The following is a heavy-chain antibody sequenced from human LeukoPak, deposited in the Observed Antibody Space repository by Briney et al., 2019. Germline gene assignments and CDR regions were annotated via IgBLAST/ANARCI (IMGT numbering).Heavy chain of an antibody. CDR2: IHYTGIT. V-gene: IGHV4-59*02. CDR3: ARTTPGAGWFLSY. D-gene: IGHD6-19*01. CDR1: GVSDNKYY. Sequence: SETLSLTCSVSGVSDNKYYWTWIRQPPGRGLEWIGYIHYTGITNANPSLKSRVTMSLDTSQNQFSLRLTSVTAADTAVYYCARTTPGAGWFLSYWGQGTLVTVSS. J-gene: IGHJ4*02.